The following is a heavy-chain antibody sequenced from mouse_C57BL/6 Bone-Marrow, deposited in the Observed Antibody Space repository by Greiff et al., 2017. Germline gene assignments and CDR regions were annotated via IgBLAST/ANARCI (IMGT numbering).Heavy chain of an antibody. CDR3: TTGTTPYYYAMDY. V-gene: IGHV14-4*01. CDR1: GFNIKDDY. D-gene: IGHD1-1*01. CDR2: IDPENGDT. J-gene: IGHJ4*01. Sequence: EVKVEESGAELVRPGASVKLSCTASGFNIKDDYMHWVKQRPEQGLEWIGWIDPENGDTEYASKFQGKATITADTSSNTAYLQLSSLTSEDTAVYYCTTGTTPYYYAMDYWGQGTSVTVSS.